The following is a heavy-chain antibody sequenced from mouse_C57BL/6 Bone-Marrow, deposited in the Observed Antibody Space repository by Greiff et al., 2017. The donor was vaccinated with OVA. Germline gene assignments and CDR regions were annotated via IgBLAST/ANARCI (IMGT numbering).Heavy chain of an antibody. V-gene: IGHV5-4*03. CDR1: GFTFSSYA. Sequence: DVKLVESGGGLVKPGGSLKLSCAASGFTFSSYAMSWVRQTPEKRLEWVATISDGGSYTYYPDNVKGRFTISRDNAKNNLYLQMSHLKSEDTAMYYCARAYYFDYWGQGTTLTVSS. CDR3: ARAYYFDY. CDR2: ISDGGSYT. J-gene: IGHJ2*01.